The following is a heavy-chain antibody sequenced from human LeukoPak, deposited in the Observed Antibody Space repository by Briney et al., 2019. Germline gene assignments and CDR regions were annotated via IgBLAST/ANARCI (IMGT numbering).Heavy chain of an antibody. CDR1: GFTFSSYG. Sequence: PGGSLRLSCAASGFTFSSYGMHWVRQAPGKGLEWVAVISYDGSNKYYADSVKGRFTISRDNSKNTLYLQMNSLRAEDTAVYYCAKDLRNGSGRRGMDVWGQGTTVTASS. J-gene: IGHJ6*02. D-gene: IGHD3-10*01. CDR3: AKDLRNGSGRRGMDV. V-gene: IGHV3-30*18. CDR2: ISYDGSNK.